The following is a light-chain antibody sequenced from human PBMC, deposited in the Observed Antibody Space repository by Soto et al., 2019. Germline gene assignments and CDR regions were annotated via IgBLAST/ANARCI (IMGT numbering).Light chain of an antibody. CDR1: QSVSSN. CDR3: QQYNNWPWT. CDR2: GAS. J-gene: IGKJ1*01. V-gene: IGKV3-15*01. Sequence: EIVMTQSRATLSLSPGERATLSCRASQSVSSNLAWYQQKPGQAPRLLIYGASTRATGIPARFSGSGSGTEFTLTISSLQSEDLAVYYCQQYNNWPWTFGQGTKVEIK.